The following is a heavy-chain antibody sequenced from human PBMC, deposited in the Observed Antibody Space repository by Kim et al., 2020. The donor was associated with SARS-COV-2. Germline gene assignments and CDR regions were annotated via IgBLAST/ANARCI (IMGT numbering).Heavy chain of an antibody. V-gene: IGHV5-10-1*01. J-gene: IGHJ4*02. CDR2: INPSDSST. Sequence: GESLKISCKGSGYTFTNNWITWVRQMPGTGLEWMGRINPSDSSTIYSPCFQGHVTISADKSINTAYLQWSSLKASDTAMNYCVRGHGWVDYWGQGTLLTV. CDR3: VRGHGWVDY. CDR1: GYTFTNNW.